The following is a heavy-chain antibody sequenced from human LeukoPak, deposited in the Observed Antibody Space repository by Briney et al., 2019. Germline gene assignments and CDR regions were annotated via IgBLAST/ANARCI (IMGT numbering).Heavy chain of an antibody. J-gene: IGHJ6*03. D-gene: IGHD4-11*01. CDR3: ATGSMTTRYYYYFHMDV. Sequence: PSETLSLTCAVSGGSINSTRYYWGWIRQPPGKGLEWIGSIYYSGGTHYNPSLRSRVTISVDTSKNQFSLRMHSMTAADTSFYYCATGSMTTRYYYYFHMDVWGPGTTVTVSS. CDR2: IYYSGGT. CDR1: GGSINSTRYY. V-gene: IGHV4-39*01.